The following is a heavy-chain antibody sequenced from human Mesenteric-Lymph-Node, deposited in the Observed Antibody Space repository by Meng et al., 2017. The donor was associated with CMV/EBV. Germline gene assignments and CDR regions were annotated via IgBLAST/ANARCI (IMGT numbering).Heavy chain of an antibody. V-gene: IGHV2-70D*14. CDR3: ARGPSDLSCGGGSCFSGNFDS. J-gene: IGHJ4*02. Sequence: SGPTLVKPTQTLTLTRTFPGFSLSTSPMRVSWIRQPPGKALEWLARIDWDAEKFYSTSLKTRLTISKDTSKNQVVLTMTNMDPVDTATYYCARGPSDLSCGGGSCFSGNFDSWGQGALVTVSS. CDR1: GFSLSTSPMR. CDR2: IDWDAEK. D-gene: IGHD2-15*01.